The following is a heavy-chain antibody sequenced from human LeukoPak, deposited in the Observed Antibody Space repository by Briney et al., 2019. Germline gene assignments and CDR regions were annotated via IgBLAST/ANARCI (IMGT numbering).Heavy chain of an antibody. V-gene: IGHV1-69*01. D-gene: IGHD3-16*01. CDR2: IIPIFGTA. J-gene: IGHJ6*04. Sequence: SVKVSCKASGGTFSSYAISWVRQAPGQGLEWMGAIIPIFGTANYAQKFQGRVTITADESTSTAYMELSSLRSEDTAVYYCARRPPYYSLEHYGMDVWGKGTTVTVSS. CDR1: GGTFSSYA. CDR3: ARRPPYYSLEHYGMDV.